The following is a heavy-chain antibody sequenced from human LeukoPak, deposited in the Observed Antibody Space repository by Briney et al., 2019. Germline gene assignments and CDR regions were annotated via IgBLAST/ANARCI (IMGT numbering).Heavy chain of an antibody. Sequence: GGSLRLSCAASGFSFINNLMFWVRQAPGKGLEWVATMNQDGRERYYVDSVKGRFTISRDNTKNSLYLQMNSLRAEDMAMYFCATGTYRERFYSWGQGTLVTVSS. J-gene: IGHJ4*02. CDR3: ATGTYRERFYS. V-gene: IGHV3-7*01. D-gene: IGHD3-16*02. CDR2: MNQDGRER. CDR1: GFSFINNL.